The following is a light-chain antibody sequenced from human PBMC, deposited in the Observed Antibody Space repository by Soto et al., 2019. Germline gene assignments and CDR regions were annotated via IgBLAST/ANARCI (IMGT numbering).Light chain of an antibody. V-gene: IGLV1-51*02. CDR2: ENN. CDR3: GTWDSSLTTYV. J-gene: IGLJ1*01. CDR1: SSDIGRNY. Sequence: QSVLTQPPSVSAAPGQKVTISCSGSSSDIGRNYVSWYQHLPGTAPKLLIYENNKRPSGIPDRLSGSKSGSSATLGITGLQTGEEADYYCGTWDSSLTTYVFGPGTKLTVL.